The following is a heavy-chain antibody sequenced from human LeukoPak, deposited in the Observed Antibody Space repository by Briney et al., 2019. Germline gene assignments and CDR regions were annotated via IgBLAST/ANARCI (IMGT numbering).Heavy chain of an antibody. D-gene: IGHD2-2*01. Sequence: SETLSLTCTVSGGSISGSDYYWGWIRQPPGKGLEWIGSIYYSGSTYYNPSLKSRVTISVDTSKNQFSLKLSSVTAADTAVYYCARQDIVVVPNAFDIWGQGTMVTVSS. V-gene: IGHV4-39*01. CDR1: GGSISGSDYY. J-gene: IGHJ3*02. CDR2: IYYSGST. CDR3: ARQDIVVVPNAFDI.